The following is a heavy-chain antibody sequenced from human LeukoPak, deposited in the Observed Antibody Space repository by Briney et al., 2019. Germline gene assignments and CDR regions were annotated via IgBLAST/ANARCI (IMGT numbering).Heavy chain of an antibody. CDR2: IYYSGST. Sequence: PSETLSLTCTVSGGSISSSSYYWGWIRQPPGKGLEWIGSIYYSGSTNYNPSLKSRVTISVDTSKNQFSLKLSSVTAADTAVYYCARRTYSGSFFDYWGQGTLVTVSS. J-gene: IGHJ4*02. D-gene: IGHD1-26*01. V-gene: IGHV4-39*07. CDR3: ARRTYSGSFFDY. CDR1: GGSISSSSYY.